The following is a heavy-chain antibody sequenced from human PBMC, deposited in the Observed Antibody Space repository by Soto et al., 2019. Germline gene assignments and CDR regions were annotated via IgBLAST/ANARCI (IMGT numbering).Heavy chain of an antibody. CDR3: ARKPIYHFFAGYYSVDY. CDR2: INHSGTT. J-gene: IGHJ4*02. D-gene: IGHD3-9*01. V-gene: IGHV4-34*01. Sequence: QVQLRQWGAGLLKPSETLSLTCAVFGGSFSDYYWTWIHQPPGKALECIGEINHSGTTSYNPSLKIRLTISVDTSNNQFSLKLSSVTAADTAVYYCARKPIYHFFAGYYSVDYWGQGTLVTVSS. CDR1: GGSFSDYY.